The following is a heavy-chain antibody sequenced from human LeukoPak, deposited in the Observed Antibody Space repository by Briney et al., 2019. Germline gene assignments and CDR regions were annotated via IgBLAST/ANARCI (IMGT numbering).Heavy chain of an antibody. D-gene: IGHD6-13*01. CDR1: GGSFSGYY. V-gene: IGHV4-34*01. CDR2: INHSGST. CDR3: ASPIAAAGTYYFDY. Sequence: SETLSLTCAVYGGSFSGYYWSWIRQPPGKGLEWIGEINHSGSTNYNPSLKSRVTISVDTSKNQFSLKLSSVTAADTAVYYCASPIAAAGTYYFDYWGQGTLVTVSS. J-gene: IGHJ4*02.